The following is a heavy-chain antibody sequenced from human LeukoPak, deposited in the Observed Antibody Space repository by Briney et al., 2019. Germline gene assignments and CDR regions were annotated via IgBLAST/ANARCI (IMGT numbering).Heavy chain of an antibody. CDR1: GYTLTELS. CDR2: FDPEDGET. J-gene: IGHJ4*02. D-gene: IGHD3-9*01. CDR3: ATGEGSVGGNILFDY. Sequence: ASVKVSCKVSGYTLTELSMHWVRQAPGKGLEWMGGFDPEDGETIYAQKFQGRVTMTEDTSTDTAYMELSSLRSEDTAVYYCATGEGSVGGNILFDYWGQGTLVTVSP. V-gene: IGHV1-24*01.